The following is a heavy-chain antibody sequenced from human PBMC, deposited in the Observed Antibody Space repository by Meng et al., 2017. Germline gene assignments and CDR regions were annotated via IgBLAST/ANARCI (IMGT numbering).Heavy chain of an antibody. CDR2: MNPNSGNT. V-gene: IGHV1-8*03. D-gene: IGHD3-22*01. CDR3: ARVYRYDSSGYYREYFDY. CDR1: GYTFTSYD. Sequence: ASVKVSCKASGYTFTSYDINWVRQATGHGLEWMGWMNPNSGNTGYAQKFQGRVTITRNTSISTAYMELSSLRSEDTAVYYCARVYRYDSSGYYREYFDYWGQGTLVTVSS. J-gene: IGHJ4*02.